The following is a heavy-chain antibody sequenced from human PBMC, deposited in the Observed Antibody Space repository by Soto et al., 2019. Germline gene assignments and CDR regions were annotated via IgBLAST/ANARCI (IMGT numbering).Heavy chain of an antibody. CDR1: GGSITNYY. J-gene: IGHJ4*02. D-gene: IGHD5-12*01. CDR3: ARRTLGWLQTPPDY. Sequence: SETLSLTCTVSGGSITNYYWTWIRQTPGKGLEWIGYVYYTGSTNYNPSLKSRVHISIDTSKNEFYLNLTSVTAAETAVYYCARRTLGWLQTPPDYWGQGTLVTVSS. V-gene: IGHV4-59*12. CDR2: VYYTGST.